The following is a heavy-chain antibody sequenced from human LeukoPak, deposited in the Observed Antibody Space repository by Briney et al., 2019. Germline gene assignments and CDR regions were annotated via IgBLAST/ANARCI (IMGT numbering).Heavy chain of an antibody. J-gene: IGHJ1*01. D-gene: IGHD6-13*01. CDR3: ARDADMSSWRGEYFQH. Sequence: SETLSLTCAVSGGSISSSNWGSWVRQPPGKGLEWVGEIYHSGSTNYNPSLKSRVTISVDKSKNQFSLKLSSVTAADTAVYYCARDADMSSWRGEYFQHWGQGNLVTVSS. CDR2: IYHSGST. V-gene: IGHV4-4*02. CDR1: GGSISSSNW.